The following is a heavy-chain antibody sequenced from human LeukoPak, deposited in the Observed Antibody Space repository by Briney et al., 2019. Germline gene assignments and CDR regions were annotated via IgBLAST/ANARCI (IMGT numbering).Heavy chain of an antibody. CDR2: ISTSGSTI. J-gene: IGHJ5*02. D-gene: IGHD3-22*01. V-gene: IGHV3-48*03. CDR1: GFTFSRYD. CDR3: ARCTTASSGWCNWLDP. Sequence: GGSLRLSCAASGFTFSRYDINWVRQAPGKGLEWVSSISTSGSTIYYADSVKGRFTISRDNAKNSLYLQMNSLRTEDTAIYYCARCTTASSGWCNWLDPWGQGTLVTVSS.